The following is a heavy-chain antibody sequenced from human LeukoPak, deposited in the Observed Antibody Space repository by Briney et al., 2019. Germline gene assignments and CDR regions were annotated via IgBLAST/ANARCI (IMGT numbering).Heavy chain of an antibody. Sequence: GGSLRLSCAASGFTFSSYSMSWVRQAPGKGLEWVSVIYSGGSTYYADSVKGRFTISRDNSKNTLYLQMNSLRAEDTAVYYCASARYGVVAEYFQHWGQGTLVTVSS. D-gene: IGHD4-17*01. V-gene: IGHV3-66*01. CDR2: IYSGGST. CDR3: ASARYGVVAEYFQH. CDR1: GFTFSSYS. J-gene: IGHJ1*01.